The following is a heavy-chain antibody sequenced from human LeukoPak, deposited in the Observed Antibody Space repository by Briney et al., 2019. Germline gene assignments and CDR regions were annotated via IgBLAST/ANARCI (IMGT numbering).Heavy chain of an antibody. J-gene: IGHJ4*02. V-gene: IGHV4-34*01. CDR3: ARGLRWSSGWYYFDY. CDR2: TNHSGST. Sequence: SETLSLTCAVYGGSFSGYYWSWIRQPPGKGLEWIGETNHSGSTNYNPSLKSRVTISVDTSKNQFSLKLSSVTAADTAVYYCARGLRWSSGWYYFDYWGQGTLVTVSS. CDR1: GGSFSGYY. D-gene: IGHD6-19*01.